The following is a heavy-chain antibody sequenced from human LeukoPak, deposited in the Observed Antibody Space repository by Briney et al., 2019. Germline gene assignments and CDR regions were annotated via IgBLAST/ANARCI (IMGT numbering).Heavy chain of an antibody. Sequence: SETLSLTCTVCGGSISSSSYYWGWIRQPPGRGLEWIGSIYYSGSTYYNPSLKSRVTISEDTSKNQFSLKLSSVTAADTAVYYCARQVGSYYYYYMDVWGKGTTVTVSS. V-gene: IGHV4-39*01. CDR2: IYYSGST. J-gene: IGHJ6*03. D-gene: IGHD3-10*01. CDR3: ARQVGSYYYYYMDV. CDR1: GGSISSSSYY.